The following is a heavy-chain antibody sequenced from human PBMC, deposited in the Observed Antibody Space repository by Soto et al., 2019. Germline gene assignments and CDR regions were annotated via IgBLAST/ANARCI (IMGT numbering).Heavy chain of an antibody. Sequence: SETLSLTCTVSGGSISSGDYYWSWIRQPPGKGLEWIGYIYYSGYTYYNPSLKSRVSISVDTSKNQFSLKLSSVTAADTAVYYCARLSTAMVAYFDYWGQGTLVTVSS. CDR3: ARLSTAMVAYFDY. CDR2: IYYSGYT. V-gene: IGHV4-30-4*01. J-gene: IGHJ4*02. D-gene: IGHD5-18*01. CDR1: GGSISSGDYY.